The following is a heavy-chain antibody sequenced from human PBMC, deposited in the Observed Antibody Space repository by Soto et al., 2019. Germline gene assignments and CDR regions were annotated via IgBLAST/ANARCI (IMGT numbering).Heavy chain of an antibody. CDR2: IYYSGST. Sequence: SETLSLTCTVSGGSISSYYWSWIRQPPGKGLEWIGYIYYSGSTNYNPSLKSRVTISVDTSKNQFSLKLSSVTAADTAVYYCARHGDYGIIFDYWGQGTLVTVS. V-gene: IGHV4-59*01. J-gene: IGHJ4*02. D-gene: IGHD4-17*01. CDR1: GGSISSYY. CDR3: ARHGDYGIIFDY.